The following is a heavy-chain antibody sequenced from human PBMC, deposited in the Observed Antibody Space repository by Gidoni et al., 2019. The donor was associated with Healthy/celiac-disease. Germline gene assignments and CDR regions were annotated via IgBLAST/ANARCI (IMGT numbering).Heavy chain of an antibody. J-gene: IGHJ6*02. CDR1: GGTFSSYA. CDR3: ARGYCSGGSCYKYYYYGMDV. Sequence: QVQLVQSGAEVKKPGSSVKVSCKASGGTFSSYAISWVRQAPGQGLEWMGGIIPIFGTANYAQKFQGRVTITADKSTSTAYMELSSLRSEDTAVYYCARGYCSGGSCYKYYYYGMDVWGQGTMVTVSS. V-gene: IGHV1-69*06. CDR2: IIPIFGTA. D-gene: IGHD2-15*01.